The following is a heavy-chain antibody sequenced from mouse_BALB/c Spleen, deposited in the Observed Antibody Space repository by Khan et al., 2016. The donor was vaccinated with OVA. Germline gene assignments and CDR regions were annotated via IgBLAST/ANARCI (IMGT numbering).Heavy chain of an antibody. CDR1: GFSLTNYG. V-gene: IGHV2-2*02. J-gene: IGHJ3*01. CDR2: IWSGGST. D-gene: IGHD1-1*01. CDR3: ARRGYYYGRGSWFPY. Sequence: VQLQQSGPGLVQPSQSLSITCTVSGFSLTNYGVHWVRQSPGKGLEWLGVIWSGGSTDYNAAFISRLSISKDNSKSQVFFKMNSLQTNDTAIYXCARRGYYYGRGSWFPYWGQGTLVTVSA.